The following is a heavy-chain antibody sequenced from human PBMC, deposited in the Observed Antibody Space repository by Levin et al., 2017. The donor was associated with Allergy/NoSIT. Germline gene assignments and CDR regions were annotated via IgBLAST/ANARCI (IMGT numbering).Heavy chain of an antibody. CDR1: GFTFRSYG. D-gene: IGHD3-10*01. J-gene: IGHJ6*04. V-gene: IGHV3-74*01. Sequence: PGGSLRLSCAASGFTFRSYGMHWVRQAPGKGLVWVSHIKTDGSRTDYADSVQGRFTISRDNAKNMLYLQMNSLRVEDTAVYYCARGGSDGWGKGTTVTVSS. CDR2: IKTDGSRT. CDR3: ARGGSDG.